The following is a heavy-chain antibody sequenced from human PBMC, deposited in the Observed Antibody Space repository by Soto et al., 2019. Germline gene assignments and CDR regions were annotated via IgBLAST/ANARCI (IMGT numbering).Heavy chain of an antibody. CDR1: GYGFTTYG. Sequence: QVHLVQSGAEVKKPGASVKVSCKGSGYGFTTYGITWVRQAPGQGLEWMAWISAHNGNTNYAQKPQGRVTVTRDTSTSTAYMELRGLRSDATAVYYCARGRYGDYWGQGPLVTVSS. CDR2: ISAHNGNT. D-gene: IGHD1-1*01. V-gene: IGHV1-18*01. J-gene: IGHJ4*02. CDR3: ARGRYGDY.